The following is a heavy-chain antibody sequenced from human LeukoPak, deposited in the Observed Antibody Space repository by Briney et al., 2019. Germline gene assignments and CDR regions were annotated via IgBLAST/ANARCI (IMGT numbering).Heavy chain of an antibody. D-gene: IGHD2-2*01. Sequence: GGSLRLSCAASGFTFSDYYMSWIRQAPGKGLEWVSYISSTGSYTHYTDSVKGRFTTSRDNAKNTLYLQMNSLRAEDTAVYYCARDLGYCTGTRCYGGWFDPWGQGALVTVSS. CDR3: ARDLGYCTGTRCYGGWFDP. CDR2: ISSTGSYT. J-gene: IGHJ5*02. CDR1: GFTFSDYY. V-gene: IGHV3-11*06.